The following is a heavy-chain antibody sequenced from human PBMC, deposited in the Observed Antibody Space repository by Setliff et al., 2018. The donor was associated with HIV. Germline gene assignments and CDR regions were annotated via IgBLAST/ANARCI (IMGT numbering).Heavy chain of an antibody. CDR2: IGTGGDT. CDR3: TRELNGHTSSHYYFGLDV. J-gene: IGHJ6*02. Sequence: GSLRLSCATSGFAFSDYDFHWVRQVTGEGLEWVSAIGTGGDTYYAGSVKGRFTISRENAKNSLYLQMNNVRAGDTAVYYCTRELNGHTSSHYYFGLDVWGQGTTVTVSS. D-gene: IGHD6-6*01. V-gene: IGHV3-13*01. CDR1: GFAFSDYD.